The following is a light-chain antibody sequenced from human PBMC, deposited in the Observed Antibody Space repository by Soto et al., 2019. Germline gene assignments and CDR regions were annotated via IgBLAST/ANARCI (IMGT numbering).Light chain of an antibody. CDR2: AAS. Sequence: DIQMTQSPSSLSASVRDRVTITCRASQGISNYLAWYQQKPGKVPKLLIYAASTLQSGFTSRFSGSESGTDFTLTISSLQPEDVATYYCQKYDSAPWTFGQGTKVEIK. V-gene: IGKV1-27*01. CDR3: QKYDSAPWT. CDR1: QGISNY. J-gene: IGKJ1*01.